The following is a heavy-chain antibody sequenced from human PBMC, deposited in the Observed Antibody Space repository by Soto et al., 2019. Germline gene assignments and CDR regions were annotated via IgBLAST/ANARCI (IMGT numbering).Heavy chain of an antibody. Sequence: SETLSLTCTVSGGSISSYYWSWIRQPPGKGLEWIGYIYYSGSTNYNPSLKSRVTISVDTSKNQFSLKLSSVTAADTAVYYCARISMDCSGVCCYSIPLMWFDPRGQTPLVTVST. CDR3: ARISMDCSGVCCYSIPLMWFDP. D-gene: IGHD2-15*01. J-gene: IGHJ5*02. CDR1: GGSISSYY. V-gene: IGHV4-59*01. CDR2: IYYSGST.